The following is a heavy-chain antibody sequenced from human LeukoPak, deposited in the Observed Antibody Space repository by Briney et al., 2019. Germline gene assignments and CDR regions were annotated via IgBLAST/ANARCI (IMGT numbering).Heavy chain of an antibody. CDR2: LSDTGDSR. V-gene: IGHV3-23*01. CDR1: GFTFSNYW. Sequence: PGGSLRLSCAASGFTFSNYWMSWVRQAPGKGLEWVSSLSDTGDSRHYADSVKGRFTISRDSARSALYLQMNSLRAEDTAVYYCAKGDCASGSCYFDDWGQGSQVTVSS. D-gene: IGHD2-8*01. J-gene: IGHJ4*02. CDR3: AKGDCASGSCYFDD.